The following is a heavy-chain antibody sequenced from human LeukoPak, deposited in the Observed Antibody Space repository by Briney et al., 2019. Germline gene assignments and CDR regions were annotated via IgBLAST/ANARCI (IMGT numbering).Heavy chain of an antibody. CDR1: GYSFTSYW. Sequence: GESLKISCKSSGYSFTSYWIAWLSQMPGKGLEWMGVIYPHDSDVRYSPSFQGQVTISGGRSSSTTYLQWSSLKASDTAMYYCARLRDGSLDYWGQGTLVTVSS. V-gene: IGHV5-51*01. J-gene: IGHJ4*02. CDR2: IYPHDSDV. CDR3: ARLRDGSLDY.